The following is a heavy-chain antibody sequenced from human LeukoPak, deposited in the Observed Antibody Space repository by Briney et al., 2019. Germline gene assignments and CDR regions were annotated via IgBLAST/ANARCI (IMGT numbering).Heavy chain of an antibody. V-gene: IGHV4-31*03. CDR1: GASISSGGYY. J-gene: IGHJ4*02. D-gene: IGHD2-2*01. Sequence: SETLSLTCTVSGASISSGGYYWSWIRQRPGKGLVWIGYIYYSGSIYYNSTLPSLKSRVTISVDTSKNQFSLKLSSVTAADTAVYYCARTSSTTSSIDYWGQGTPVTVSS. CDR3: ARTSSTTSSIDY. CDR2: IYYSGSI.